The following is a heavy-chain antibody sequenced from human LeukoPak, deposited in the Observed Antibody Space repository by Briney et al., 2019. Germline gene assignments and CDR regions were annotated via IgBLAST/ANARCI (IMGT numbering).Heavy chain of an antibody. CDR1: GYTFTGYY. V-gene: IGHV1-2*06. D-gene: IGHD3-22*01. CDR3: AREDSSGYYLFDY. J-gene: IGHJ4*02. CDR2: FNSNSGGT. Sequence: ASVKVSCKASGYTFTGYYMHWVRQAPGQGLEWMGRFNSNSGGTNYAQKFQGRVTMTRDTSISTAYMELSRLRSDDTAVYYCAREDSSGYYLFDYWGQGTLVTVSS.